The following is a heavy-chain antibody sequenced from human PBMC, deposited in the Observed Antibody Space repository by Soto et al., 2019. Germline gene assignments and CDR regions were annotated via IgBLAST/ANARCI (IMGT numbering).Heavy chain of an antibody. Sequence: PVGSLRLSCAASGFTFSSYGMHWVRQAPGKGLEWVAVISYDGSNKYYADSVKGRFTISRDNSKNTLYLQMNSLRAEDTAVYYCAKDPPENWFDPWGQGTLVTVSS. CDR2: ISYDGSNK. CDR1: GFTFSSYG. CDR3: AKDPPENWFDP. J-gene: IGHJ5*02. V-gene: IGHV3-30*18.